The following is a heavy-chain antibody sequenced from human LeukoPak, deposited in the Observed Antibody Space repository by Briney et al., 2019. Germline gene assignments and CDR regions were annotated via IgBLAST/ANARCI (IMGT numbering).Heavy chain of an antibody. CDR3: ARAPTPFYYDSSAYYSDF. J-gene: IGHJ4*02. V-gene: IGHV1-8*03. Sequence: ASVKVSCKTSGYTFTNFDINWVRQATGQGLEWLGWMSPYTGKTGYAQKFQGRVTFTGDTSIRTAYMDVSSLTSEDTAVYYCARAPTPFYYDSSAYYSDFWGQGTLVTVSS. D-gene: IGHD6-25*01. CDR1: GYTFTNFD. CDR2: MSPYTGKT.